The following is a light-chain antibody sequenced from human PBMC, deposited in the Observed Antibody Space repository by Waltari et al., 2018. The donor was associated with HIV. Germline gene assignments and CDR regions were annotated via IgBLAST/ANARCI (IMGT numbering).Light chain of an antibody. CDR1: SSDVRGYNF. V-gene: IGLV2-11*01. CDR2: DIT. CDR3: CSYAGSYTFV. Sequence: QSALTQPRSVSGSPGQSVSLSCTGTSSDVRGYNFVSWYQQHPGKAPKLLIYDITKRPSGVPDRFSGSKSGHTASLTISGLQSEDEADYYCCSYAGSYTFVFGSGTKVTVL. J-gene: IGLJ1*01.